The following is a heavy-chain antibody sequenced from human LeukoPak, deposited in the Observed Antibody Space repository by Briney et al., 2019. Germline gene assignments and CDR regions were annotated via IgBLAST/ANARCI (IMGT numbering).Heavy chain of an antibody. CDR1: GFTFSSYG. D-gene: IGHD6-13*01. V-gene: IGHV3-33*01. J-gene: IGHJ4*02. CDR2: VWNDGTKE. Sequence: PGGSLRLSCEASGFTFSSYGMHWVRQAPGKGLEWVAVVWNDGTKEYYADSVKGRFTISRDKSKNTLYLQMNSLRAEDTAVYYCARARGAARTGPIDYWGRGTLVTVSS. CDR3: ARARGAARTGPIDY.